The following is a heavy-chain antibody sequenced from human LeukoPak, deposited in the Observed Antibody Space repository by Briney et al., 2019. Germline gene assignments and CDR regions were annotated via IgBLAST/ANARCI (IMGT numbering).Heavy chain of an antibody. CDR3: ARDSGDFWSGYSHYFDY. J-gene: IGHJ4*02. Sequence: SETLSLTGTVSGGSISSYYSSWIRQPAGKGLEWIGRIYTSRSTNYNPPLKSPVTMSVDTSKNQFSLKLSSVTAADTAVYYCARDSGDFWSGYSHYFDYWGQGTLVTVSS. CDR2: IYTSRST. CDR1: GGSISSYY. V-gene: IGHV4-4*07. D-gene: IGHD3-3*01.